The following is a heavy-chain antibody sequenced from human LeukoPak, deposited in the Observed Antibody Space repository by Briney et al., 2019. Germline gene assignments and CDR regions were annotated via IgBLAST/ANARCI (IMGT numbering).Heavy chain of an antibody. CDR3: ASNGLWFGELMDY. D-gene: IGHD3-10*01. V-gene: IGHV4-30-4*01. J-gene: IGHJ4*02. CDR1: GGSISSGDYY. CDR2: IYYSGST. Sequence: PSQTLSLTCTVSGGSISSGDYYWSWIRQPPGKGLEWIGYIYYSGSTHYNPSLKSRVTISVDTSKNQFSLKLSSVTAADTAVYYCASNGLWFGELMDYWGQGTLVTVSS.